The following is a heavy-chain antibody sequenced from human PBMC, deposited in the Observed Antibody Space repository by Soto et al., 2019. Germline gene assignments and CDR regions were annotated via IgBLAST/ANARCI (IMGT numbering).Heavy chain of an antibody. Sequence: LRLSCAASGFTFSSYAMSWGRQAPGKGLEWVAAISCSGGSTYYADSVKGRFTISRDNSKNTLYLQMNSLRAEDTAVYYCARGQAMGDDFDYWGQGTLVTVSS. V-gene: IGHV3-23*01. D-gene: IGHD5-18*01. CDR3: ARGQAMGDDFDY. CDR1: GFTFSSYA. CDR2: ISCSGGST. J-gene: IGHJ4*02.